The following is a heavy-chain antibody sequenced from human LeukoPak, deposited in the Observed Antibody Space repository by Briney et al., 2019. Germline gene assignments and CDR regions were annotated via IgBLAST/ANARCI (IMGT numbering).Heavy chain of an antibody. CDR1: GFTFTNYW. J-gene: IGHJ6*02. CDR2: INQDGSDK. V-gene: IGHV3-7*01. CDR3: ARDRFRGVPSGLQYYYGMDV. Sequence: PGGSLRLSCATSGFTFTNYWMNWVRQAPGKGLEWVANINQDGSDKYYVDCVKGRFTISRDNAKNSLFLQMNSLRAEDTAVYYCARDRFRGVPSGLQYYYGMDVWGQGTTVTVSS. D-gene: IGHD3-10*01.